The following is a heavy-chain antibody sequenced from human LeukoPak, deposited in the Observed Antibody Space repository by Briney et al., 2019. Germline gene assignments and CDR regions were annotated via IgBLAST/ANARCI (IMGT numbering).Heavy chain of an antibody. V-gene: IGHV4-59*01. CDR2: IYHSGST. Sequence: PSETLSLTCTVSGGSITTYYWNWIRQPPGKELEWIGYIYHSGSTNYNPSIQSRVTISLDTSKNQFSLNLNSVTAADTAVYHCATSTGSQYDYWVQGTLVTVSS. CDR1: GGSITTYY. J-gene: IGHJ4*02. D-gene: IGHD3-10*01. CDR3: ATSTGSQYDY.